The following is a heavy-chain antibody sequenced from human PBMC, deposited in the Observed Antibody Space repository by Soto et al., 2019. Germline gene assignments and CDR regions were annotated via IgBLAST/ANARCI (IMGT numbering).Heavy chain of an antibody. V-gene: IGHV1-2*04. CDR1: GYTFTGYY. J-gene: IGHJ5*02. Sequence: GASVKVSCKASGYTFTGYYMHWVRQAPGQGLEWMGWINPNSGGTNYAQKFQGWVTMTRDTSISTAYMELSRLRSDDTAVYYCARAGYCSGGSCYSYNWFDPWGQGTLVTVSS. D-gene: IGHD2-15*01. CDR2: INPNSGGT. CDR3: ARAGYCSGGSCYSYNWFDP.